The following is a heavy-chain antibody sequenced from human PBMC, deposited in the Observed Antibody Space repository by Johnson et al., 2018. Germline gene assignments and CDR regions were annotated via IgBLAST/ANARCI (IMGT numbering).Heavy chain of an antibody. D-gene: IGHD6-19*01. CDR2: ITKSDDNT. V-gene: IGHV3-23*04. J-gene: IGHJ4*02. CDR1: GFNFADSA. CDR3: AKEVGVSGWYHYFDS. Sequence: VQLVQSGGASVQPGGSLRLSCAGSGFNFADSAMSWVRQAPEKGLEWVASITKSDDNTYYAESVRGRFTISRDKSHSTLYLQMNSLRLGDTALYYCAKEVGVSGWYHYFDSWGQGTLGTVSS.